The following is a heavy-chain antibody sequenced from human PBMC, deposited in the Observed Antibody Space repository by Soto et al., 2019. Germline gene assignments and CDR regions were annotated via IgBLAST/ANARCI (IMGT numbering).Heavy chain of an antibody. J-gene: IGHJ6*02. Sequence: QVQLQESGPGLVEPSQTLSLPCTVSGGSISNADYHWSWVRQPPGKGLEWFGYIYYSGSSFFNPSLKRRVTMSKDTSKNQFSLRLTSVTAADTAVYYCTRAIVVTVGGMDVWGRGPTVTVSS. V-gene: IGHV4-30-4*01. D-gene: IGHD5-12*01. CDR3: TRAIVVTVGGMDV. CDR2: IYYSGSS. CDR1: GGSISNADYH.